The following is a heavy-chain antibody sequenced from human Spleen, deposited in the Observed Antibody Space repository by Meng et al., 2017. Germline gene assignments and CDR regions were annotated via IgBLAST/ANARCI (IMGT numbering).Heavy chain of an antibody. CDR3: TVYITGHI. J-gene: IGHJ3*02. V-gene: IGHV3-73*01. CDR2: IRSKGNAYAT. CDR1: GFIFSDSA. Sequence: GESLKISCAASGFIFSDSAVHWVRQASGKGLEWVGRIRSKGNAYATAYGASVEGRFTISRDDSQNTAYLQMNSLKTEDTAVYYCTVYITGHIWGRGTMVTVSS. D-gene: IGHD6-19*01.